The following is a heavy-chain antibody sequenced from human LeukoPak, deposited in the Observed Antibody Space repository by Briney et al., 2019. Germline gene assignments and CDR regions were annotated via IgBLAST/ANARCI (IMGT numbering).Heavy chain of an antibody. CDR3: ARVVGINAPTRDRGAFDI. V-gene: IGHV4-59*12. Sequence: PSETLSLTCTVSGGSISSYYWSWIRQPPGKGLEWIGYIYYSGSTNYNPSLKSRVTMSVDTSKNQFSLKLSSVTAADTAVYYCARVVGINAPTRDRGAFDIWGQGTMVTVSS. J-gene: IGHJ3*02. CDR2: IYYSGST. D-gene: IGHD2-21*01. CDR1: GGSISSYY.